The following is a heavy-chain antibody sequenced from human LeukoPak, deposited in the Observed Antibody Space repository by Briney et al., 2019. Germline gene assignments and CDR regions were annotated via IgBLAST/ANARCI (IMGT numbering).Heavy chain of an antibody. Sequence: GRSLRLSCAASGFTFSSYGMHWVRQAPGKGLEWVAVISYDGSKKYYVDSVKGRFTISRDNSKNTLYLQMNSLRAEDTAVYYCAKVEYSGSLWGQGTLVTVSS. CDR2: ISYDGSKK. CDR3: AKVEYSGSL. V-gene: IGHV3-30*18. CDR1: GFTFSSYG. D-gene: IGHD2/OR15-2a*01. J-gene: IGHJ4*02.